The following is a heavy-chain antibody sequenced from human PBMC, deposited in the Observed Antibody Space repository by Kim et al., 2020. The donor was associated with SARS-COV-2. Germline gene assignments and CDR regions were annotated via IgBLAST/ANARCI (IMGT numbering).Heavy chain of an antibody. V-gene: IGHV3-23*01. J-gene: IGHJ4*02. Sequence: YADAVKGRFTISRDNSKNTLLLQMNSLRVEDTAIYYCASGSLGTTFSRDYWGQGALVTVSS. D-gene: IGHD1-1*01. CDR3: ASGSLGTTFSRDY.